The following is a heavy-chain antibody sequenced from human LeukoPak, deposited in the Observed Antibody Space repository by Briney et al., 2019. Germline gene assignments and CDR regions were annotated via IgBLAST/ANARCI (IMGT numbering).Heavy chain of an antibody. J-gene: IGHJ6*03. D-gene: IGHD1-26*01. Sequence: SETLSLTCSVSDDSITMYYWTWIRQPPGKGLEWIGRIYTSGSTNYNPSLKSRVTISVDTSKNQFSLKLSSVTAADTAVYYCARVEASVGGYYYYYMDVWGKGTTVTISS. CDR2: IYTSGST. CDR1: DDSITMYY. V-gene: IGHV4-4*08. CDR3: ARVEASVGGYYYYYMDV.